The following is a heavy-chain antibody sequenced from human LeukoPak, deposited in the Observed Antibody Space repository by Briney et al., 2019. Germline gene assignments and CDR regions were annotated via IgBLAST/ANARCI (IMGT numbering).Heavy chain of an antibody. CDR3: ARGPNSNWSGLDF. CDR2: ISPTGSTT. Sequence: GGSLRLSCAASGFTFSSYGMHWARQLPGKGLVWVSRISPTGSTTSYADSVKGRFTVSRDNAKNTLYLQVNNLRAEDTAVYYCARGPNSNWSGLDFWGQGTLLTVSS. J-gene: IGHJ4*02. D-gene: IGHD6-6*01. CDR1: GFTFSSYG. V-gene: IGHV3-74*01.